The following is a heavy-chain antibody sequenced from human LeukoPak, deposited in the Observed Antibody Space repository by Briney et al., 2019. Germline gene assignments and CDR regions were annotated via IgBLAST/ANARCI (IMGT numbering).Heavy chain of an antibody. CDR3: ARIGSAGQAISLKRQGGDPLRQGVGVDY. J-gene: IGHJ4*02. D-gene: IGHD3-10*01. CDR1: EYTFSGYYYY. CDR2: INPNSGDT. V-gene: IGHV1-2*02. Sequence: ASVKVSCKVSEYTFSGYYYYMHWVRQAPGLGLEWVGWINPNSGDTNYAQKFQGRVTMTWDTSITTAYMELRGLRSDDTAMYYCARIGSAGQAISLKRQGGDPLRQGVGVDYWGQGTLVTVSS.